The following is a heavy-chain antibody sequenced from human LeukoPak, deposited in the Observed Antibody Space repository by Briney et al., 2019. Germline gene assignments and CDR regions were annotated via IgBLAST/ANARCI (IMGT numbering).Heavy chain of an antibody. J-gene: IGHJ5*02. D-gene: IGHD2-8*02. CDR3: VRHTGWFDP. CDR2: IYPGDSDI. Sequence: GESLKISCKGSGYSFSRYWIGWVRQMPGKGLEWMGIIYPGDSDITYSPAFQGQVTVSADKSISTAYLQWARLKASDTAMYYCVRHTGWFDPWGQGTLVTVSS. CDR1: GYSFSRYW. V-gene: IGHV5-51*01.